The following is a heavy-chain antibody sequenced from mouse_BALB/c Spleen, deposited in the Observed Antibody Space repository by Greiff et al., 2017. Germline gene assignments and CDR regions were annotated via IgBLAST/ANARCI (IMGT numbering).Heavy chain of an antibody. V-gene: IGHV1-80*01. CDR2: IYPGDGDT. CDR1: GYAFSSYW. CDR3: AARGDYAMDY. Sequence: QVQLKQSGAELVRPGSSVKISCKASGYAFSSYWMNWVKQRPGQGLEWIGQIYPGDGDTNYNGKFKGKATLTADKSSSTAYMQLSSLTSEDSAVYFCAARGDYAMDYWGQGTSVTVSS. J-gene: IGHJ4*01.